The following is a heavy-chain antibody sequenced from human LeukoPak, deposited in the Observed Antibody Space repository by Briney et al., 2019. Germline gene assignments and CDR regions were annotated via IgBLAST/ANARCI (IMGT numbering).Heavy chain of an antibody. V-gene: IGHV3-53*01. J-gene: IGHJ5*02. CDR2: IYSGGST. CDR1: GFTVSSNY. Sequence: GGSLRLSCAASGFTVSSNYMSWVRQAPGKGLEWVSVIYSGGSTYYADPVKGRFTISRDNSKNTLYLQMNSLRAEDTAVYYCARHTVVTPGNWFDPWGQGTLVTVSS. CDR3: ARHTVVTPGNWFDP. D-gene: IGHD4-23*01.